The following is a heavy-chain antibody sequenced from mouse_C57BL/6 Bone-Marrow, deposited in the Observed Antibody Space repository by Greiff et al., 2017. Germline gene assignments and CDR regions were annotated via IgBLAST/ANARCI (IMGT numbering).Heavy chain of an antibody. Sequence: QVQLKESGPGLVAPSQSLSITCTVSGFSLTSYGVDWVRQSPGKGLEWLGVIWGVGSTNYNSALKSRLSISKDNSKSQVFLKMISLQTDDTAMYYCASDLYYGYDGGFAYWGQGTLVTVSA. J-gene: IGHJ3*01. CDR3: ASDLYYGYDGGFAY. V-gene: IGHV2-6*01. CDR1: GFSLTSYG. D-gene: IGHD2-2*01. CDR2: IWGVGST.